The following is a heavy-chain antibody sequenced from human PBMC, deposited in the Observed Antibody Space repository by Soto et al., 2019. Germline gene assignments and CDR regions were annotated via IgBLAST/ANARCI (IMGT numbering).Heavy chain of an antibody. D-gene: IGHD5-18*01. V-gene: IGHV4-4*07. CDR3: ARESRDTADGLDV. J-gene: IGHJ6*02. Sequence: QVQLQESGPGLVKPSQTLSLRCSVSGGSIRTIYWTWVRQPAGKGLEWIGRIHTSGSSNYNPSLERRVTLSIDTPRNEFSLKLMSVTAADTAVYYCARESRDTADGLDVWGQGTAVTVSS. CDR2: IHTSGSS. CDR1: GGSIRTIY.